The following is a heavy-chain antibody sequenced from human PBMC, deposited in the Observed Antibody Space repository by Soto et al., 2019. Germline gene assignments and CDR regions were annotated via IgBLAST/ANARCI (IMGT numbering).Heavy chain of an antibody. V-gene: IGHV1-8*01. CDR1: GYSLTDNG. J-gene: IGHJ6*03. Sequence: QAYLEQSGAEVKKPGASVKVSCKASGYSLTDNGITWVRQASGQGLEYVGWISPDSGKTDYAQKFQGRVTMTRDTSINTGYMELSSLRSDDTAVYYCARVYGYYYHYMDVWGKGTTVTVSS. CDR2: ISPDSGKT. D-gene: IGHD2-8*01. CDR3: ARVYGYYYHYMDV.